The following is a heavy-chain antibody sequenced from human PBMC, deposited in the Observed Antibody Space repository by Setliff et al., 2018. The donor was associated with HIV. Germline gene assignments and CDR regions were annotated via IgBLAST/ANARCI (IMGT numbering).Heavy chain of an antibody. V-gene: IGHV4-59*08. CDR3: ASTVNDLEAFDI. D-gene: IGHD4-17*01. Sequence: SQTLSLTCTIYGGSFSGNHWSWIRQSPGNGLEWVGSIYYSGNSNYNPSLKSRVTISVDTSKNQFSLKLSSVTAADTAVYYCASTVNDLEAFDIWGQGTMVTVSS. CDR2: IYYSGNS. J-gene: IGHJ3*02. CDR1: GGSFSGNH.